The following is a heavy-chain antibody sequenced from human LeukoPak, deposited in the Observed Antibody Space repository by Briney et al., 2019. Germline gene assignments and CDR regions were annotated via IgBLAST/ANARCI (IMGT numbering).Heavy chain of an antibody. CDR1: GYTFTGYC. V-gene: IGHV1-2*02. D-gene: IGHD3-22*01. CDR2: INPNSGGT. CDR3: ARDRLYYDSSGYYSY. Sequence: ASVKVSCKASGYTFTGYCMHWVRQAPGQGLEWMGWINPNSGGTNYAQKFQGRVTMTRDTSISTAYMELSRLRSDDTAVYYCARDRLYYDSSGYYSYWGQGTLVTVSS. J-gene: IGHJ4*02.